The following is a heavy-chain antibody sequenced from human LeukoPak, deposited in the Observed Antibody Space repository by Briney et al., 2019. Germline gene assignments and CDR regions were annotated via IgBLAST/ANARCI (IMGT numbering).Heavy chain of an antibody. V-gene: IGHV3-23*01. CDR1: GFTFSSYA. CDR3: AKRGAEVGATVAPGDY. Sequence: GGSLRLSCAASGFTFSSYAMSWVRQAPGKGLEWVSAISGSGGSTYYADSVKGRLTISRDSSKNTLYLQMNSLRAEDTAVYYCAKRGAEVGATVAPGDYWGQGTLVTVSS. J-gene: IGHJ4*02. CDR2: ISGSGGST. D-gene: IGHD1-26*01.